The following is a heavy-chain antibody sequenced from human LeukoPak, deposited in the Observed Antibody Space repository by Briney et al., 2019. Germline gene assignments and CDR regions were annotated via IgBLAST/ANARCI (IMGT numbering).Heavy chain of an antibody. CDR3: ARLGDAYNLLLDY. CDR1: GGSISSYY. V-gene: IGHV4-59*08. J-gene: IGHJ4*02. Sequence: SETLSLTCTVSGGSISSYYWSWIRQPPGKGLEWIGYIYYSGSTSYNPSLKSRVTISVDTSKNQFSLKLSSVTAADTAVYYCARLGDAYNLLLDYWGQGTLVTVSS. CDR2: IYYSGST. D-gene: IGHD5-24*01.